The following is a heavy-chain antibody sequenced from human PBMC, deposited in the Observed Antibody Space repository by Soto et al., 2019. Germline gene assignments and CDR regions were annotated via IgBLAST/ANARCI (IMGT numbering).Heavy chain of an antibody. V-gene: IGHV1-3*01. CDR2: INGGNGNT. CDR1: GYTFTSYA. CDR3: ARSSGYYDVDY. J-gene: IGHJ4*02. Sequence: QVQLVQSGAEVKKPGASVKVSCKASGYTFTSYAMHWVRQAPGQRLEWMGWINGGNGNTKYSQKFQGRVTITRDTSASTAYMELSSLRSEDTAVYYCARSSGYYDVDYWGQGTLVTVSS. D-gene: IGHD3-22*01.